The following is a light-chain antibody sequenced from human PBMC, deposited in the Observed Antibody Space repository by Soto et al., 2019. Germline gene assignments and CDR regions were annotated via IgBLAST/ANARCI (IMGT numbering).Light chain of an antibody. Sequence: EIVMTQSPATLSVSPGERATLSCRASQTVLSNLAWYQQKPGQAPRLLIYGASSRATGIPVRFSGSGSGTDFTLTISRLEPEDFAVYYCQLYGTSTTFGQGTKVEIK. V-gene: IGKV3-20*01. J-gene: IGKJ1*01. CDR2: GAS. CDR1: QTVLSN. CDR3: QLYGTSTT.